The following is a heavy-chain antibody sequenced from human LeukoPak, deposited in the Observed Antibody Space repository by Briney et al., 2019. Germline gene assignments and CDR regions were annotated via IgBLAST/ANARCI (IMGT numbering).Heavy chain of an antibody. CDR1: GYTLTTFA. D-gene: IGHD2/OR15-2a*01. V-gene: IGHV1-18*01. Sequence: GASVKVSCKASGYTLTTFAISWVRQAPGQGLGWMGWISVYNGDTNYAQNLQGRVTMTTDTSTGTAYMELRSLRSDDTAVYYCARDPNFRSYYDYWGQGTLVTVSS. J-gene: IGHJ4*02. CDR2: ISVYNGDT. CDR3: ARDPNFRSYYDY.